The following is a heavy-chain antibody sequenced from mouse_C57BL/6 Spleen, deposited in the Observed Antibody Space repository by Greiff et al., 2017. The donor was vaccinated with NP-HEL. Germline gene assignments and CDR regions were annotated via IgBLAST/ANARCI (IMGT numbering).Heavy chain of an antibody. CDR1: GYTFTDYE. Sequence: VHLVESGAELVRPGASVTLSCKASGYTFTDYEMHWVKQTPVHGLEWIGAIDPETGGTAYNQKFKGKAILTADKSSSTAYMERRSLTSEDSAVYYCTRRRASTVYYDYDVDFDYWGQGTTLTVSS. CDR2: IDPETGGT. CDR3: TRRRASTVYYDYDVDFDY. D-gene: IGHD2-4*01. J-gene: IGHJ2*01. V-gene: IGHV1-15*01.